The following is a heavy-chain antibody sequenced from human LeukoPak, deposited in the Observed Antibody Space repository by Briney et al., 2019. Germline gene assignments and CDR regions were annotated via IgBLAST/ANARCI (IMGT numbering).Heavy chain of an antibody. CDR1: GFTFSSYG. V-gene: IGHV3-23*01. CDR3: ARDLDWNDVLDY. D-gene: IGHD1-1*01. J-gene: IGHJ4*02. Sequence: PGGSLRLSCAASGFTFSSYGMSWVRQAPGKGLEWVSGISGSGGTTYYADSVKGRFTISRDNAKNSLYLQMNSLRAEDTAVYYCARDLDWNDVLDYWGQGTLVTVSS. CDR2: ISGSGGTT.